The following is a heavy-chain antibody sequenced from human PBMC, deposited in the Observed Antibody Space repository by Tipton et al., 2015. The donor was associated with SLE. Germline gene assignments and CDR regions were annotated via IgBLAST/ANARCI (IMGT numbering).Heavy chain of an antibody. CDR2: ISSTAMST. CDR3: AKDGRGNYVAWFDA. J-gene: IGHJ5*02. CDR1: KFTFNTFA. Sequence: LRLSCGASKFTFNTFAMTWVRQAPGKGLEWVASISSTAMSTYYADSVRGRFTISRDNSKNTLFLQMNGLRAEDTAVYYCAKDGRGNYVAWFDAWGQGSLVTVSS. V-gene: IGHV3-23*01. D-gene: IGHD4-11*01.